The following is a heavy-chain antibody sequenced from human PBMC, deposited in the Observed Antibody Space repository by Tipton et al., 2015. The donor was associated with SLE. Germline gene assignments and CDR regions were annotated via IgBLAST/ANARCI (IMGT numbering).Heavy chain of an antibody. CDR3: ARVNKWFGEVLDYYGMDV. CDR2: IYHSGST. D-gene: IGHD3-10*01. V-gene: IGHV4-38-2*01. J-gene: IGHJ6*02. Sequence: TLSLTCAVSGYSISSGYYWGWIRQPPGKGLEWIGSIYHSGSTYYNPSLKSRVTISVDTSKNQFSLKLSSVTAADTAVYYCARVNKWFGEVLDYYGMDVWGQGPTVTVSS. CDR1: GYSISSGYY.